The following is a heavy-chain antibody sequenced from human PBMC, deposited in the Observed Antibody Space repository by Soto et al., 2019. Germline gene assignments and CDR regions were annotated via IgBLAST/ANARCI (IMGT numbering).Heavy chain of an antibody. CDR3: AREPYGDSQYFDY. CDR1: GFTFNSLS. V-gene: IGHV3-30*04. CDR2: ISHDGRVT. D-gene: IGHD2-21*02. J-gene: IGHJ4*02. Sequence: QVQLVESGGGMVQPGTSLRLSCAASGFTFNSLSLHWVRQRPDKGLEWVAVISHDGRVTFYADVVKGRFTVSRDNSKNNIYLQVNSLRAEDTAVYYCAREPYGDSQYFDYWGQGTLVTVSS.